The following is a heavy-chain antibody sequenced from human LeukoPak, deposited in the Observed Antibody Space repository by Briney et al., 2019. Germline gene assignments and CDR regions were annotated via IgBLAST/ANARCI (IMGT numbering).Heavy chain of an antibody. CDR1: GFTFSSYS. CDR2: ISSSSSYI. J-gene: IGHJ4*02. Sequence: GGSLRLSCAASGFTFSSYSMNWVRQAPGKGLEWVSSISSSSSYIYYADSVKGRFTISRDISKNTLYLQMNSLRAEDTAMYYCARGRAGGWYDYWGQGALVTVSS. D-gene: IGHD6-19*01. V-gene: IGHV3-21*04. CDR3: ARGRAGGWYDY.